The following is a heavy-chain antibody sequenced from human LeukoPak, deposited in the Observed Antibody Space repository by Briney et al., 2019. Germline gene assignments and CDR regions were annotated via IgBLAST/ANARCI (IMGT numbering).Heavy chain of an antibody. D-gene: IGHD6-6*01. CDR3: ARDRLFEYSSSWGFDY. CDR2: MNPNSGNT. V-gene: IGHV1-8*03. Sequence: ASVKVSCKASGYTFTSYDINWVRQATGQGLEWMGWMNPNSGNTGYAQKFQGRVTITRNTSISTAYMELSSLRSEDTAVYYCARDRLFEYSSSWGFDYWGQGTLVTVSS. CDR1: GYTFTSYD. J-gene: IGHJ4*02.